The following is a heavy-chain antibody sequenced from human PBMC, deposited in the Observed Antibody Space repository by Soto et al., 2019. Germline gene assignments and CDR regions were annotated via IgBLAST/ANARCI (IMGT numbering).Heavy chain of an antibody. D-gene: IGHD3-9*01. V-gene: IGHV3-23*01. J-gene: IGHJ4*02. CDR1: GFTFSSYA. CDR2: ISGSGGST. CDR3: AREVILTGFECFFDY. Sequence: GGSLRLSCAASGFTFSSYAMSWVRQAPGKGLEWVSAISGSGGSTYYADSVKGRFTISRDNAKNSLYLQMNSLRAEDTAVYYCAREVILTGFECFFDYWGQGTLVTVSS.